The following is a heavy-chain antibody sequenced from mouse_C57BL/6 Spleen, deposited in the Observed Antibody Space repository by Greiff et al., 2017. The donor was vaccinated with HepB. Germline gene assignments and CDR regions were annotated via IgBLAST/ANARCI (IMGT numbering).Heavy chain of an antibody. Sequence: EVKLVESGGGLVKPGGSLKLSCAASGFTFSSYAMSWVRQTPEKRLEWVATISDGGSYTYYPDNVKGRFTISRDNAKNNLYLQMSHLKSEDTAMYYCAREYYGSSYGFAYWGQGTLVTVSA. V-gene: IGHV5-4*01. J-gene: IGHJ3*01. CDR2: ISDGGSYT. CDR3: AREYYGSSYGFAY. CDR1: GFTFSSYA. D-gene: IGHD1-1*01.